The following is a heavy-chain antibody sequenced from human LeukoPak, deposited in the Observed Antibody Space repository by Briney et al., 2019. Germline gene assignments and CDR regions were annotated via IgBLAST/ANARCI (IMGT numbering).Heavy chain of an antibody. CDR2: IIPILGIA. D-gene: IGHD1-20*01. Sequence: GASVKVSCKASGGTFSSYAISWVRQAPGQGLEWMGRIIPILGIANYAQKFQGRVTITADKSTSTAYMELSSLRSEDTAAYYCASGNNWNDEGPDYWGQGTLVTVSS. V-gene: IGHV1-69*04. CDR3: ASGNNWNDEGPDY. J-gene: IGHJ4*02. CDR1: GGTFSSYA.